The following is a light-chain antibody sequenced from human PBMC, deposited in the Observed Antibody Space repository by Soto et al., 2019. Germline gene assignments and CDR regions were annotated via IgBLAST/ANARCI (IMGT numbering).Light chain of an antibody. Sequence: DIQMTQSPSSLSASVGDRVTITCRASQSISSYVNWYQQKPGKAPNFLIYGASSLQRGVPSRFCGSGSGTDFTLTISGLQVEDFSTYYCRQRYSSPFTFGQGTKLEIK. V-gene: IGKV1-39*01. J-gene: IGKJ2*01. CDR1: QSISSY. CDR2: GAS. CDR3: RQRYSSPFT.